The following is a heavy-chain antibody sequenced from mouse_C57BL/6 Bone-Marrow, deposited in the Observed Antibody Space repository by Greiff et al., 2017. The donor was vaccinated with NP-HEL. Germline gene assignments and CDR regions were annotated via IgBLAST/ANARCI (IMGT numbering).Heavy chain of an antibody. CDR2: INPSSGYT. Sequence: QVQLQQSGAELAKPGASVKLSCKASGYTFTSYWMHWVKQRPGQGLEWIGYINPSSGYTKYNQKFKDKATLPADKSSSTAYMQLSSLTYEDSAVYYCATVFPWAMDYWGQGTSVTVSS. CDR1: GYTFTSYW. CDR3: ATVFPWAMDY. J-gene: IGHJ4*01. V-gene: IGHV1-7*01.